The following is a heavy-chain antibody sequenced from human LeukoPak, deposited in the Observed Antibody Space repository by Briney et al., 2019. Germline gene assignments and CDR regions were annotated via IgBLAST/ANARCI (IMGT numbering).Heavy chain of an antibody. J-gene: IGHJ5*02. CDR1: GFTFTSYA. D-gene: IGHD4-17*01. V-gene: IGHV3-23*01. CDR2: ISGSGGGT. CDR3: AKDPHGDYGGEWFDP. Sequence: GGSLRLSCAASGFTFTSYAMSWVRQAPGKGLEWVSSISGSGGGTFYADSVKGRFTISRDNSKNTLYLQMNSLRAEDTAVYYCAKDPHGDYGGEWFDPWGQGTLVTVSS.